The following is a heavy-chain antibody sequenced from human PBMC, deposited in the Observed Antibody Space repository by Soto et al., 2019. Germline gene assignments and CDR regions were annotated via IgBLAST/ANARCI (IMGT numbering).Heavy chain of an antibody. J-gene: IGHJ6*04. CDR3: ARFTPRVRGVPSLDV. CDR1: GFSLSTSGMC. D-gene: IGHD3-10*01. Sequence: ASGPTLVNPTQTLTLTCTFSGFSLSTSGMCVSWIRQPPGKALEWLARIDWDDDKYYSTSLKTRLTISKDTSKNQVVLTMTNMDPVDTATYYCARFTPRVRGVPSLDVWGKGTTVTVSS. V-gene: IGHV2-70*11. CDR2: IDWDDDK.